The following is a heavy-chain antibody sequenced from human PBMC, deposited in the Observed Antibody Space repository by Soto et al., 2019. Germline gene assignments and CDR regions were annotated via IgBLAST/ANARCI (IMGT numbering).Heavy chain of an antibody. CDR2: ISHLETT. V-gene: IGHV4-30-2*01. J-gene: IGHJ4*02. D-gene: IGHD5-12*01. CDR3: ARGGGYDPFDY. Sequence: QLQLHQSGSGLVKASQTLSLTCTFSGASIPYGGYSWSWIRQPAGKGLEWLGYISHLETTLYNPSVQSRLTLTIDRSNNQFSLTLASMTAAYTAVYYRARGGGYDPFDYWGQGNLVTVAS. CDR1: GASIPYGGYS.